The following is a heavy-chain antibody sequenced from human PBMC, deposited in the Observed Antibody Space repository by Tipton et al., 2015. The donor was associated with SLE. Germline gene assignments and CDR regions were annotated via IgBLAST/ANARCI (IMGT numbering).Heavy chain of an antibody. CDR3: AKDWQEFDY. CDR2: ISGSGGST. CDR1: GFTFSSYA. J-gene: IGHJ4*02. Sequence: SLRLSCAASGFTFSSYAMSWVRRAPGKGLEWVSAISGSGGSTYYADSAKGRFTISRDNSKNTLYLQMNSRRAEDTAVYYCAKDWQEFDYWGQGTLVTVSS. V-gene: IGHV3-23*01.